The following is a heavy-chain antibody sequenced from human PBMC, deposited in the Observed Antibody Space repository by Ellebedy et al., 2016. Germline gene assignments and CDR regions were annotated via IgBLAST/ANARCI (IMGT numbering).Heavy chain of an antibody. CDR3: ARVNTIFGVVIQVYYGMDV. CDR1: GFTFSSYA. CDR2: ISGSGGST. V-gene: IGHV3-23*01. J-gene: IGHJ6*02. D-gene: IGHD3-3*01. Sequence: GESLKISXAASGFTFSSYAMSWVRQAPGKGLEWVSAISGSGGSTYYADSVKGRFTISRDNSKNTLYLQMNSLRAEDTAVYYCARVNTIFGVVIQVYYGMDVWGQGTTVTVSS.